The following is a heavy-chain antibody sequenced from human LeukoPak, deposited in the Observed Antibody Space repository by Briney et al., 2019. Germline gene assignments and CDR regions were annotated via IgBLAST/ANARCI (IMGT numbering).Heavy chain of an antibody. V-gene: IGHV3-9*01. CDR3: AKDNRRHYTSGPNPDSLH. D-gene: IGHD6-19*01. CDR2: IGWNSGSI. CDR1: GFIFNNYA. Sequence: GRSLRLSCAGSGFIFNNYAMHWVRQPPGKGLEWVSGIGWNSGSIDYADSVKGRFTISRDNAKNSLYLQMNSLRVEDTAFYYCAKDNRRHYTSGPNPDSLHWGQGALVTVSS. J-gene: IGHJ4*02.